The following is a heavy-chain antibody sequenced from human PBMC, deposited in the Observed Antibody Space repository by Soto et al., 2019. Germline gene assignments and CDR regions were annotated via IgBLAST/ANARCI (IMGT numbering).Heavy chain of an antibody. J-gene: IGHJ6*02. D-gene: IGHD3-9*01. CDR1: GGTFSSYA. V-gene: IGHV1-69*01. Sequence: QVQLVQSGAEVKKPGSSVKVSCKASGGTFSSYAISWVRQAPGQGLEWMGGIIPIFGTATYAQKFQGRVTIPADESTSTAYLELSSLSSEDTVVYYCARDSGLPEAFDWVLGGMDVWGQGPTVTVSS. CDR3: ARDSGLPEAFDWVLGGMDV. CDR2: IIPIFGTA.